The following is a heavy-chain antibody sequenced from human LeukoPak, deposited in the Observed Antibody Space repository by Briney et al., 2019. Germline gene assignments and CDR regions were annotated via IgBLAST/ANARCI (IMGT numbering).Heavy chain of an antibody. Sequence: PSETLSLTCTVSGGSMSSYYWSWIRQRPGKGLVWIGYIYYTGTMNYNPSLKSRVTISVDTSKNQFSLKLSPVTAADTAVYYCARLSSGSYTTFDYWGQGTLVTVSS. CDR2: IYYTGTM. V-gene: IGHV4-59*08. D-gene: IGHD1-26*01. J-gene: IGHJ4*02. CDR3: ARLSSGSYTTFDY. CDR1: GGSMSSYY.